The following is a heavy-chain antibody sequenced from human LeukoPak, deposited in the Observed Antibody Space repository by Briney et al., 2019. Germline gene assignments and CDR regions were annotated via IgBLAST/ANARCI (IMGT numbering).Heavy chain of an antibody. J-gene: IGHJ4*02. CDR3: ARERETFGIIDS. CDR2: IGSSSSTI. Sequence: GGSLRLSCAASGFSFPTHSFHWVRQSPGKGLEWVAYIGSSSSTIYQAKSMKGRISISRDNAKNSLFLQMSSLRVEDTAVYYCARERETFGIIDSWGQGTLVAVSS. V-gene: IGHV3-48*04. D-gene: IGHD1-14*01. CDR1: GFSFPTHS.